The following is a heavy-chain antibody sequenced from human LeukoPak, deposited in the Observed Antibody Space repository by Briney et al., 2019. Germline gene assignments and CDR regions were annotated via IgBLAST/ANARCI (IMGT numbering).Heavy chain of an antibody. CDR3: ARDGGRIEMAIRGDFDY. CDR1: GGTFSSYA. J-gene: IGHJ4*02. CDR2: INPSGGST. D-gene: IGHD5-24*01. V-gene: IGHV1-46*01. Sequence: ASVKVSCKASGGTFSSYAISWVRQAPGQGLEWMGIINPSGGSTSYAQKFQGRVTMTRDTSTSTVYMELSSLRSEDTAVYYCARDGGRIEMAIRGDFDYWGQGTLVTVSS.